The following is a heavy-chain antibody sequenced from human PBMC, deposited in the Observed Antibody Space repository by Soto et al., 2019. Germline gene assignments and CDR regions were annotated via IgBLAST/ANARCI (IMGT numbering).Heavy chain of an antibody. V-gene: IGHV3-23*01. J-gene: IGHJ4*02. CDR3: LKAGGEVVYAHFDY. CDR2: ISGSGGTT. Sequence: EVQLLESGGGLVQPGGSLRLSCAASGFTFSSYAMSWVRQAPGKGLEWVSAISGSGGTTYYADSVKGRFTISRDTSKNTLFLQMNSLRAEDTAVYSCLKAGGEVVYAHFDYWGQGTLVTVSS. D-gene: IGHD2-8*02. CDR1: GFTFSSYA.